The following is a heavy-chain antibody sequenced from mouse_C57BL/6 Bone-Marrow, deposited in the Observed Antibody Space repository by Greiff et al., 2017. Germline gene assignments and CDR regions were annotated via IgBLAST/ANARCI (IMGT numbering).Heavy chain of an antibody. CDR1: GYSFTSYY. CDR2: IYPGSGNT. D-gene: IGHD1-1*01. CDR3: ARDYGSSYGYAMDY. Sequence: QVHVKQSGPELVKPGASVKISCKASGYSFTSYYIHWVKQRPGPGLEWIGWIYPGSGNTKYNEKFKGKATLTADTSSSTAYMQLSSLTSEDSAVYYCARDYGSSYGYAMDYWGQGTSVTVSS. V-gene: IGHV1-66*01. J-gene: IGHJ4*01.